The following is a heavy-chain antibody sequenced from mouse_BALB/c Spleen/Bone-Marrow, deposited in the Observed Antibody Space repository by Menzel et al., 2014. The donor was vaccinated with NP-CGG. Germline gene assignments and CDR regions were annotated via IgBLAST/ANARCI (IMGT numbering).Heavy chain of an antibody. CDR3: ARNDYGNPHYAMDY. Sequence: VKLVESGPGLVQPSQSLFITCTVSGFSVISYGVHWVRQPPGKGLEWLGVIWSGGSTDYNAAFISRLSISKDNSKSQVIFKMNSLQADDTDIYYCARNDYGNPHYAMDYWCQGTSVTVSS. V-gene: IGHV2-4*02. J-gene: IGHJ4*01. CDR2: IWSGGST. D-gene: IGHD2-1*01. CDR1: GFSVISYG.